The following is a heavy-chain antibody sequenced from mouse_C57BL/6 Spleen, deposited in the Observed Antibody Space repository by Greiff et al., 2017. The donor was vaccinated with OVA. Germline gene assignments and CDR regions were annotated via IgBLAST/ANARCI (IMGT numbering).Heavy chain of an antibody. CDR1: GYSITSGYY. J-gene: IGHJ2*01. CDR2: ISYDGSN. D-gene: IGHD2-3*01. CDR3: ARRGYDGYLYYFDY. Sequence: VQLQESGPGLVKPSQSLSLTCSVTGYSITSGYYWNWIRQFPGNKLEWMGYISYDGSNNYNPSLKNRISITRDTSKNQFFLKLNSVTTEDTATYYCARRGYDGYLYYFDYWGQGTTLTVSS. V-gene: IGHV3-6*01.